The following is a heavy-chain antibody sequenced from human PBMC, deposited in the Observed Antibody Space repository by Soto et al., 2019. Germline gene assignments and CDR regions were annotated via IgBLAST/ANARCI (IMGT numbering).Heavy chain of an antibody. CDR3: ARVQSDSNGWYHFDY. D-gene: IGHD6-19*01. Sequence: EVQLVESGGGLVQPGGSLRLSCTVSGFSVSSNRLGWVRQAPAKGLEWASVISSCGNTDYADSVRGRFTISIDRSRSAVCLQMNSLRPEATAVYYCARVQSDSNGWYHFDYWGRGTLVTVSS. V-gene: IGHV3-53*04. J-gene: IGHJ4*02. CDR2: ISSCGNT. CDR1: GFSVSSNR.